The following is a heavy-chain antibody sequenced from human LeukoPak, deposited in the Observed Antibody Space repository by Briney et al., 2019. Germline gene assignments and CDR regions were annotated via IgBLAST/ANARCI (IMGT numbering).Heavy chain of an antibody. CDR3: ARGSHIAAAGADY. D-gene: IGHD6-13*01. V-gene: IGHV1-2*02. Sequence: GASVKVSCKASGYIFTGYYIHWVRQAPGQGLEWMGWINPNSGGTNYAQKFQGRVTMTRDTSISTAYMELSRLRSDDTAVYYCARGSHIAAAGADYWGQGTLVTVSS. CDR2: INPNSGGT. CDR1: GYIFTGYY. J-gene: IGHJ4*02.